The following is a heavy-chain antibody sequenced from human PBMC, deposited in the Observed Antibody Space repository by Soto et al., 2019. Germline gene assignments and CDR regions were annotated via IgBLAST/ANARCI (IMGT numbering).Heavy chain of an antibody. D-gene: IGHD2-8*01. CDR3: ARESKWYGGQYFQD. Sequence: EVQLLQSGGGLAQPGTSLRLSCAASGFTFKYYPMTWVRQAPGKGLEWVSTISGSGDKTDYADSVKGRFRVSRDNSKDTLYLQMDSLRADDTALYYCARESKWYGGQYFQDWGQGTLVTVSS. CDR2: ISGSGDKT. J-gene: IGHJ1*01. CDR1: GFTFKYYP. V-gene: IGHV3-23*01.